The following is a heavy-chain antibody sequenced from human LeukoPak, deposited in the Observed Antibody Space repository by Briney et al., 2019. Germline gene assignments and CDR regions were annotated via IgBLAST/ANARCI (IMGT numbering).Heavy chain of an antibody. CDR2: ISYDGSNK. D-gene: IGHD1-26*01. Sequence: GGSLRLSCAAPGFTFSSYAMHWVRQAPAKGLEWVAVISYDGSNKYYADSVKGRFTISRDNSKNTLYLQMDSLRAEDTAVYYCARPEELPSYFDYWGQGTLVTVSS. CDR3: ARPEELPSYFDY. J-gene: IGHJ4*02. V-gene: IGHV3-30*04. CDR1: GFTFSSYA.